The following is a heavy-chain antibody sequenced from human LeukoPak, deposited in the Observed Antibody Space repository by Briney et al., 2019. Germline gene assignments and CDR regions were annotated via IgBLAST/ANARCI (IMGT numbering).Heavy chain of an antibody. Sequence: GGSLRLSCAASGFTFRSYAMSWVRQAPGKGLEWVLAISGSGTSTYYADSVKGRFTISRDNAKNSLYLQMNSLRAEDTAVYYCARRDRTGYVGSWGQGTLVTVSS. CDR2: ISGSGTST. CDR1: GFTFRSYA. CDR3: ARRDRTGYVGS. J-gene: IGHJ5*02. V-gene: IGHV3-23*01. D-gene: IGHD5-12*01.